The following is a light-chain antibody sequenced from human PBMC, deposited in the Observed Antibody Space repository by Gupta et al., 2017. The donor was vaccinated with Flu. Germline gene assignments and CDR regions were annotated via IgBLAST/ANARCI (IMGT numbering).Light chain of an antibody. CDR3: SSYTSTNTFYV. CDR1: SSDVGRSDS. Sequence: QSALTQPASVSGSPGQSITISCTGTSSDVGRSDSVSWYQQYPGKAPKLIIYDVTTRPSGVSSRFSGSKPGNTASLTISGLEAEDESDYYCSSYTSTNTFYVFGTGTTVTVL. CDR2: DVT. J-gene: IGLJ1*01. V-gene: IGLV2-14*01.